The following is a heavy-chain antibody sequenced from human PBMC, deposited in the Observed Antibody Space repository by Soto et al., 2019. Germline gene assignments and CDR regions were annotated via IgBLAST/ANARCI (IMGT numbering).Heavy chain of an antibody. CDR1: GDTYTSSA. V-gene: IGHV1-3*01. CDR2: INAGNGNT. D-gene: IGHD4-17*01. Sequence: AASVKVSCKASGDTYTSSARHWVRQAHEQRLEWMGWINAGNGNTKYSQKFQGRVTITRDTSASTAYMELSSLRSEDTAVYYCARDNHDYGDLDDASDIWGQGTMVTVSS. J-gene: IGHJ3*02. CDR3: ARDNHDYGDLDDASDI.